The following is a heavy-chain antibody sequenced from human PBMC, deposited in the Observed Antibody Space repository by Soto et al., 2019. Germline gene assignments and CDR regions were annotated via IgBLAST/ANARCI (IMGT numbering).Heavy chain of an antibody. CDR3: ARAATGSYHSAY. V-gene: IGHV1-18*04. Sequence: QVQLVQSGPEVKKPGASVRVSCMTSGYAFTSYGVNWVRQAPGQGLEWMGWIAPHSGRTTYLPKFQGRVTISADASTNTAYMELTSLSSDDTGIYFCARAATGSYHSAYWGQGTVVTVSS. J-gene: IGHJ4*02. D-gene: IGHD3-10*01. CDR2: IAPHSGRT. CDR1: GYAFTSYG.